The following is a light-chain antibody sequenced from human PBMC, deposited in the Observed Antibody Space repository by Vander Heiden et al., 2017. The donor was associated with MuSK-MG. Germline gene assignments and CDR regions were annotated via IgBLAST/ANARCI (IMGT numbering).Light chain of an antibody. J-gene: IGLJ3*02. Sequence: QSALTQPASVSGSPGQSITISCTGTSRDVGGYNYVSWYQQHPGKAPKLIIYGVTNRPSGVSNRFSGSKSGNTASLTISGLQAEDEADYYCCSHTRISTWVFGGGTKLTVL. CDR2: GVT. V-gene: IGLV2-14*03. CDR1: SRDVGGYNY. CDR3: CSHTRISTWV.